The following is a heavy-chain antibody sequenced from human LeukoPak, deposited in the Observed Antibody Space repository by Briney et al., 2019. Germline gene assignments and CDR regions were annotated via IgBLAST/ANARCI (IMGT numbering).Heavy chain of an antibody. J-gene: IGHJ5*02. D-gene: IGHD1-26*01. CDR3: ARDNSVGESAWWFDP. V-gene: IGHV1-46*01. CDR2: INPSGSSA. CDR1: GYTFTSYD. Sequence: ASVKVSCKASGYTFTSYDINWVQQAPGQGLEWMGFINPSGSSADYAQKFQGRLTMTRDMLTSTDYMELTSLTSDDTAVYYCARDNSVGESAWWFDPWGQGTLVTVSS.